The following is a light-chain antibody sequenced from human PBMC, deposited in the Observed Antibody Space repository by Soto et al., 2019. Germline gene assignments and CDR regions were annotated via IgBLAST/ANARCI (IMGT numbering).Light chain of an antibody. CDR2: STD. CDR3: ASWDDKLKGLV. CDR1: SPNIGRNT. J-gene: IGLJ7*01. V-gene: IGLV1-44*01. Sequence: QSVLTQPPSASGTPGQRVTISCSGTSPNIGRNTVNWYRQLAGAAPKLLVYSTDQRPSGVPDRFSGSKSGTSASLAISGLQSEDEADYFCASWDDKLKGLVFGGGTQLTVL.